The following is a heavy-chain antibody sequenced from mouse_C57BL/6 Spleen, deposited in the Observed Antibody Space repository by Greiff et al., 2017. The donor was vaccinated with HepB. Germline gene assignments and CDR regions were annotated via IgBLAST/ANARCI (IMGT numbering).Heavy chain of an antibody. CDR2: INPNNGGT. V-gene: IGHV1-26*01. D-gene: IGHD1-1*01. CDR1: GYTFTDYY. Sequence: EVQLQQSGPELVKPGASVKISCKASGYTFTDYYMNWVKQSHGKSLEWIGDINPNNGGTSYNQKFKGKATLTVDKSSSTAYMELRSLTSEDSAVYYCAKYYCCSSYWCCDVWVTGTTVTVSS. J-gene: IGHJ1*03. CDR3: AKYYCCSSYWCCDV.